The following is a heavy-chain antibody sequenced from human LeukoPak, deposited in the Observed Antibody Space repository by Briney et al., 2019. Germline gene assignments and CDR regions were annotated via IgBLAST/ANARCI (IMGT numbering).Heavy chain of an antibody. V-gene: IGHV4-59*12. CDR2: IYYSGST. J-gene: IGHJ6*02. CDR1: GGSISSYY. CDR3: ARVSPIAAAGSSYYYAIDV. D-gene: IGHD6-25*01. Sequence: PSETLSLTCTVSGGSISSYYWSWIRQPPGKGLEWIGYIYYSGSTNYNPSLKSRVAMSVDTSRNQFSLKLNSVTAADTAVYYCARVSPIAAAGSSYYYAIDVWGQGTTVTVSS.